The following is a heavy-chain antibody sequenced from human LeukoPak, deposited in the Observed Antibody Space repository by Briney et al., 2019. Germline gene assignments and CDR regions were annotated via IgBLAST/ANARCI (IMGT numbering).Heavy chain of an antibody. D-gene: IGHD1-26*01. Sequence: SETLSLTCTVSGGSISTTSYYWGWIRQPPGKGLEWIGSISYSGSTYYNPSLKSRVTISVDTSKNQFSLKLSSVTAADTAVYHCARQSGIYYVTDYWGQGTLVTVSS. CDR3: ARQSGIYYVTDY. J-gene: IGHJ4*02. CDR2: ISYSGST. CDR1: GGSISTTSYY. V-gene: IGHV4-39*01.